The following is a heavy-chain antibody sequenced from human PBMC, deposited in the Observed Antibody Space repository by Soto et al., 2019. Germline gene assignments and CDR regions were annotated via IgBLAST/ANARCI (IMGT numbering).Heavy chain of an antibody. CDR2: INAGNGNT. CDR1: GYTFTSYA. D-gene: IGHD3-16*01. V-gene: IGHV1-3*01. Sequence: ASVKVSCKASGYTFTSYAMHWVRQAPGQRLEWMGWINAGNGNTKYSQKFQGRVTITRDTSASTAYMELSSLRSEDTAVYYCARGSPYTDPFDYWGQGALVTVSS. CDR3: ARGSPYTDPFDY. J-gene: IGHJ4*02.